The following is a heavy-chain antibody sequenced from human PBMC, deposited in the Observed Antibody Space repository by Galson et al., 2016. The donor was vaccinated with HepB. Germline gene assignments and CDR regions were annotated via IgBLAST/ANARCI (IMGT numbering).Heavy chain of an antibody. CDR1: GGSISSRNYY. D-gene: IGHD3-10*01. CDR3: ARVAWYQYGSGSYDY. CDR2: INYSGNT. V-gene: IGHV4-39*01. Sequence: SETLSLTCTVSGGSISSRNYYWGWIRQPPGKGLEWIGSINYSGNTYYNPSLKSRVTMSIDTSKNQFSLRLSSVTAADTAVSYCARVAWYQYGSGSYDYWGQGTLVSVAS. J-gene: IGHJ4*02.